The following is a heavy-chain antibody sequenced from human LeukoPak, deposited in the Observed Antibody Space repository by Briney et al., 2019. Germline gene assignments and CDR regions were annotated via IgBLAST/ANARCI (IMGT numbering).Heavy chain of an antibody. Sequence: SSETLSLTCTVSGGSISSSSYYWGWIRQPPGKGLEWIGSIYYSGSTYYNPSLKSRVTISVDTSKNQFSLKLSSVTAADTAVYYCARPAAAGLQNYYYYMDVWGKGTTVTVSS. V-gene: IGHV4-39*01. CDR2: IYYSGST. CDR1: GGSISSSSYY. D-gene: IGHD6-13*01. CDR3: ARPAAAGLQNYYYYMDV. J-gene: IGHJ6*03.